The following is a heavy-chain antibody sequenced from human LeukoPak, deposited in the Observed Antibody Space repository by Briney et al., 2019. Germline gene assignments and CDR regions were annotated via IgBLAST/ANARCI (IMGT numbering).Heavy chain of an antibody. V-gene: IGHV3-23*01. Sequence: PGGSLRLSWAASGLHFSGTAMSWVRQAPGKGLEWVSAISHDGMNAYYADSVKGRFTISRGNSKKTVSLEMSSLTAADTGVYYCAKDGAQYSSGPECDPRGQGALVTVSP. D-gene: IGHD6-19*01. CDR1: GLHFSGTA. J-gene: IGHJ5*02. CDR2: ISHDGMNA. CDR3: AKDGAQYSSGPECDP.